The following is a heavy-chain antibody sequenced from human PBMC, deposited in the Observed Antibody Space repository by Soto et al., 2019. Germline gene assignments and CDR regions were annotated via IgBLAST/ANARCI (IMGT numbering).Heavy chain of an antibody. J-gene: IGHJ5*02. CDR2: IYYSGST. V-gene: IGHV4-61*01. D-gene: IGHD3-9*01. CDR3: ARDTTLYDILTGYSVAWFDP. CDR1: GCSASGGSYY. Sequence: SDTVSLTSTFSGCSASGGSYYWSWIRQPPGKGLEWIGYIYYSGSTNYNPSLKSRVTISVDTSKNQFSLKLSSVTAADTAVYYCARDTTLYDILTGYSVAWFDPWGPGTLVTVFS.